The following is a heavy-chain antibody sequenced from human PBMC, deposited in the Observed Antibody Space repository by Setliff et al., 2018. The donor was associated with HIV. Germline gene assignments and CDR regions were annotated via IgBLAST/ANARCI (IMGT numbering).Heavy chain of an antibody. CDR2: ISSTSSNI. D-gene: IGHD3-9*01. J-gene: IGHJ4*02. CDR1: GFSFSSYG. V-gene: IGHV3-48*01. Sequence: GGSLRLSCAASGFSFSSYGMNWVRQAPGKGLEWVSYISSTSSNIYYVDSVEGRFTISRANADNSLYLQMNSLRAEDTAVYYCARYALAVPGYHNAFDIWGQGTLVTVSS. CDR3: ARYALAVPGYHNAFDI.